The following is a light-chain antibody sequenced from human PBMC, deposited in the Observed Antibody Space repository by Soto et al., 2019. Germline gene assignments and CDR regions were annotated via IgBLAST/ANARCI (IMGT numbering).Light chain of an antibody. J-gene: IGKJ1*01. CDR2: DPS. CDR3: QQYHSYWT. Sequence: DFQMTQSPSTLSASVGDRVTITCRASQNIRSRLAWFQQKPGKAPNLLIYDPSSFESGVPPRFSRSGSGTEFTLTISSLQTDDFSTYYCQQYHSYWTFGQGTKVDI. CDR1: QNIRSR. V-gene: IGKV1-5*01.